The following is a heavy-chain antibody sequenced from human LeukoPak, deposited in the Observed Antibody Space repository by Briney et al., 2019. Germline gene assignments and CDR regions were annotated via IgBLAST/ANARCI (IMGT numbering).Heavy chain of an antibody. J-gene: IGHJ4*02. CDR3: ASLAVAGGGS. CDR2: IKSDGSIT. D-gene: IGHD6-19*01. CDR1: GFTFSTFW. Sequence: GGSLRLSCAASGFTFSTFWMHWVRQAPGKGLVWVSGIKSDGSITTYADSVKGRFTISRDNTKNSLYLQMNSLRAEDTAVYYCASLAVAGGGSWGQGTLVTVSS. V-gene: IGHV3-74*03.